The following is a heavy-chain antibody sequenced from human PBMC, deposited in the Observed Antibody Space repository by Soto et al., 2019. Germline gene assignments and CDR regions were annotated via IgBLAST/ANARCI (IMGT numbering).Heavy chain of an antibody. J-gene: IGHJ5*02. Sequence: GSLRLSSAASGFTFNSYAMSWVRQAPGKGLEWVSAISGSGGSTYYADSVKGRFTISRDNSKNTLYLQMNSLRAEDTAVYYCAKVSGYSGYDLRWFDPWGQGTLVTRSS. V-gene: IGHV3-23*01. D-gene: IGHD5-12*01. CDR2: ISGSGGST. CDR1: GFTFNSYA. CDR3: AKVSGYSGYDLRWFDP.